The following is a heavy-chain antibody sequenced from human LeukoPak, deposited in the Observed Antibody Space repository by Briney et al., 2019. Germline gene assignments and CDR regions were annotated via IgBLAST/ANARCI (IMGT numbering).Heavy chain of an antibody. CDR2: IDTDGSST. J-gene: IGHJ4*02. CDR1: GFTFSSYW. D-gene: IGHD6-19*01. Sequence: GGSLRLSCVASGFTFSSYWMHWVRQAPEKGLVWVSRIDTDGSSTIYADSVKGRFTISRDNAKNSLYLQMNSLRAEDTAVYYCARGPVSSSGFFGYWGQGTLVTVSS. V-gene: IGHV3-74*01. CDR3: ARGPVSSSGFFGY.